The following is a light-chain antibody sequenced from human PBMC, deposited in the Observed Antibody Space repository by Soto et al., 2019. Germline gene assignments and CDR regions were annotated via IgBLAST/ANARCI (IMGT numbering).Light chain of an antibody. CDR2: VNSDGSH. CDR1: SGHSSYA. Sequence: QLVLTQSPSASGSLGASVKLTCTLSSGHSSYAIAWHKQQPEKGPRYLMKVNSDGSHNKGDGIPDRFSGSSSGAERYLTISSLQSEDEADYYCETWGSGIRVFGGGTKLTVL. J-gene: IGLJ3*02. CDR3: ETWGSGIRV. V-gene: IGLV4-69*01.